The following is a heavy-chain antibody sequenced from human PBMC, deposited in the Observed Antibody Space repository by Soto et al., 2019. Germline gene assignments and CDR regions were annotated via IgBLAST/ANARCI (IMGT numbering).Heavy chain of an antibody. D-gene: IGHD3-16*01. CDR3: ARAGGHLDAFDI. CDR2: ISSSSSYI. V-gene: IGHV3-21*01. CDR1: GFTFSSYS. Sequence: GGSLRLSCAASGFTFSSYSMNWVRQAPGKGLEWVSSISSSSSYIYYADSVKGRFTISRDNAKNSLYLQMNSRRAEDTAVYYCARAGGHLDAFDIWGQGTMVTVSS. J-gene: IGHJ3*02.